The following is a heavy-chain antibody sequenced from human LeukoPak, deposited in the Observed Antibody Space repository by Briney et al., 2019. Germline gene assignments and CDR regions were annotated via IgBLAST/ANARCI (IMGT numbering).Heavy chain of an antibody. V-gene: IGHV4-34*01. J-gene: IGHJ4*02. D-gene: IGHD3-16*02. CDR1: GGSFSGYY. Sequence: PSETLSLTCAVYGGSFSGYYWSWIRQPPGKGLEWIGEINHSGSTNYNPSLKSRVTISVDTSKNQFSLKLSSVTAADTAVYYCARHNVEDRLGELSAPFDYWGQGTLVTVSS. CDR2: INHSGST. CDR3: ARHNVEDRLGELSAPFDY.